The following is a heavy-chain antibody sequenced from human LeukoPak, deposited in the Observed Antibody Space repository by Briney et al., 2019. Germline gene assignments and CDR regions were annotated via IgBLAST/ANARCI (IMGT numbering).Heavy chain of an antibody. V-gene: IGHV4-59*01. CDR3: ARAGVITSWFDP. J-gene: IGHJ5*02. CDR2: IYYSGST. D-gene: IGHD3-16*02. CDR1: GGSISSYY. Sequence: PSETLSLTCTVSGGSISSYYWSWIRQPPGKGLEWIGYIYYSGSTNYNPSLKSRVTISVDTSKNQFSLKLSSVTAADTAVYYCARAGVITSWFDPWGQGTLVTVSS.